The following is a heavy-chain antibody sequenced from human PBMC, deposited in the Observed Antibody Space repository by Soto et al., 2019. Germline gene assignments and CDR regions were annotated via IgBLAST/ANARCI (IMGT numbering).Heavy chain of an antibody. CDR1: GGTLSSYA. CDR3: ARQVGIQLWSHFDY. V-gene: IGHV1-69*06. CDR2: IIPIFGTA. Sequence: SVKVSCKASGGTLSSYAISWVRQAPGQGLEWMGGIIPIFGTANYAQKFQGRVTITADKSTSTAYMELSSLRSEDTAVYYCARQVGIQLWSHFDYWGQGTLVTVSS. J-gene: IGHJ4*02. D-gene: IGHD5-18*01.